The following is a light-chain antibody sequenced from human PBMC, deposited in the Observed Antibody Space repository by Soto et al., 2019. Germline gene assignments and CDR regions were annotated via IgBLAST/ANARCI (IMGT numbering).Light chain of an antibody. CDR2: EVN. CDR1: SSNIGAGYV. CDR3: SSYAGSRNV. V-gene: IGLV1-40*01. J-gene: IGLJ1*01. Sequence: QSVLTQPPSVSGAPGQRVTISCTGSSSNIGAGYVVHWYQQHPGKAPKLMIYEVNKRPSGVPDRFSGSKSGNTASLTVSGLQAEDEADYYCSSYAGSRNVFGTGTKVTVL.